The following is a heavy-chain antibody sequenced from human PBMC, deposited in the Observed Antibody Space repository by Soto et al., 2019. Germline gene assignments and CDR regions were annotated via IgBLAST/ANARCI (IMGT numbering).Heavy chain of an antibody. V-gene: IGHV3-30-3*01. CDR3: ARGGGSGWPSYYYYGMAV. CDR1: GFTFSSYA. Sequence: QVQLVESGGGVVQPGRSLILSCAASGFTFSSYAMHWVRPAPGKGLEWVAVISYDGSNKYYADSVKGRFTISRDNSKNTLYLQMHRLRDEDTAVYYCARGGGSGWPSYYYYGMAVWSQGNTVTVPS. D-gene: IGHD6-19*01. J-gene: IGHJ6*02. CDR2: ISYDGSNK.